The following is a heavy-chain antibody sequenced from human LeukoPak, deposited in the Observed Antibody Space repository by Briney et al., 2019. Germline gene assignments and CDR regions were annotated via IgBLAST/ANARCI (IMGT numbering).Heavy chain of an antibody. CDR1: GFTFSSYW. J-gene: IGHJ4*02. Sequence: GGSLRLSCAASGFTFSSYWMHWVRQAPGKGLVWVSRINSDGSSTSYADSVKGRFTISRDNAKNTLYLQMNSLRAEDTAVYYCAREQANSYYDFWSGQNSLLDYWRQGTLVTVSS. CDR2: INSDGSST. D-gene: IGHD3-3*01. CDR3: AREQANSYYDFWSGQNSLLDY. V-gene: IGHV3-74*01.